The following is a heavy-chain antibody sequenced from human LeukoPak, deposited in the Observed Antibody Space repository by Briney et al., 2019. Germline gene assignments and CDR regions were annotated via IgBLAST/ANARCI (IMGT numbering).Heavy chain of an antibody. CDR2: INSRGST. CDR3: ARGFSTISCYDY. CDR1: GGSITSGNYY. D-gene: IGHD2/OR15-2a*01. Sequence: PSQTLSLTCTVSGGSITSGNYYWSWIRQPAGKGLEWIGRINSRGSTNYDPSLKSRVSISVDTSKNYFSLELSSVTAPDTAVYYCARGFSTISCYDYWGQGTLVTVSS. V-gene: IGHV4-61*02. J-gene: IGHJ4*02.